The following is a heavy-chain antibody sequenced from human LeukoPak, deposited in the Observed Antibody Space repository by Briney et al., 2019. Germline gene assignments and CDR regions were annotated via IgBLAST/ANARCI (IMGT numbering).Heavy chain of an antibody. CDR2: IKYDGSEK. CDR1: GFTFSSYA. V-gene: IGHV3-7*01. CDR3: VRLAYHFEY. J-gene: IGHJ4*02. Sequence: GGSLRLSCAASGFTFSSYAMSWVRQAPGKGLEWVANIKYDGSEKYYVDSVKGRFTISRDNAKNSLYLQMNSLRAEDTAVYYCVRLAYHFEYWGQGTLVTVSS. D-gene: IGHD2-2*01.